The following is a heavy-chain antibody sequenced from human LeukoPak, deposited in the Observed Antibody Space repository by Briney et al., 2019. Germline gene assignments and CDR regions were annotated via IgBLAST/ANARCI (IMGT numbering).Heavy chain of an antibody. V-gene: IGHV1-18*01. J-gene: IGHJ4*02. CDR3: ARVDLYYDSSGYSQAANDY. D-gene: IGHD3-22*01. CDR2: VSAYNGAT. CDR1: GYTFTGYA. Sequence: ASVKVSCKASGYTFTGYAISWVRQAPGQGLEWMGWVSAYNGATNYAQNFQDRVTMTTDTPTTTAYMELRSLRSDDTAVYYCARVDLYYDSSGYSQAANDYWGQGTLVTVAS.